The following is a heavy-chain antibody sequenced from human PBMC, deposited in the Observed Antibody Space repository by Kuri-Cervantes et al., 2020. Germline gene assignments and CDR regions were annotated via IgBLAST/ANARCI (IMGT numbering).Heavy chain of an antibody. D-gene: IGHD1-26*01. J-gene: IGHJ5*02. CDR2: INHSGST. V-gene: IGHV4-34*01. Sequence: SETLSLTCAVYGGSFSDYYWNWLRQPPGKGLEWIGEINHSGSTNYNPSLKSRVTISVDTSKNQFSLKLSSVTAADTAVYYWARGPVRGRWFDPWGQGTLVTVSS. CDR1: GGSFSDYY. CDR3: ARGPVRGRWFDP.